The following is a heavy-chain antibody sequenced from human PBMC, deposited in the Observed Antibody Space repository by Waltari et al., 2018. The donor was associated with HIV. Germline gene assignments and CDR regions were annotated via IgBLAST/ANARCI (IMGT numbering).Heavy chain of an antibody. CDR2: SYKHCNT. Sequence: QVQLQESGPGLLRPSQTLSLTCAVTGVSINIGGYYWSWVRQHPRTRLEWIGHSYKHCNTYYNPSLPRRVTISPDTSQQQFSLRLNSATAADNGVYYCARGRKGYLGIEDFDSWGQGTLVTVTS. D-gene: IGHD2-15*01. CDR3: ARGRKGYLGIEDFDS. CDR1: GVSINIGGYY. J-gene: IGHJ4*02. V-gene: IGHV4-31*11.